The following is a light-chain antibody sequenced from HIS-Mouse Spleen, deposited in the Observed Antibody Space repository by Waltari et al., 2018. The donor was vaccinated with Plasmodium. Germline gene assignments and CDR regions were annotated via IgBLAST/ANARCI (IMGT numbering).Light chain of an antibody. J-gene: IGKJ1*01. Sequence: AIQMTQSPSSLSASVGDRVTITCRASQGIRNDLGWYQQKPWKAPKLLISAASSLQSGVPSRFSGSGSCTDFTLTISSLQPEDFATYYCQQYNSYSWTFGQGTKVEIK. CDR2: AAS. CDR3: QQYNSYSWT. V-gene: IGKV1-6*01. CDR1: QGIRND.